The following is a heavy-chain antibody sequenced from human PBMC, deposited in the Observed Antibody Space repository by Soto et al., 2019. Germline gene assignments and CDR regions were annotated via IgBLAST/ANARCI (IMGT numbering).Heavy chain of an antibody. V-gene: IGHV4-59*01. J-gene: IGHJ4*02. CDR2: IFYSGST. D-gene: IGHD1-26*01. CDR1: GGSISSYF. CDR3: ATDRGGSYSHFDS. Sequence: QVQLQESGPGLVKTSEPLSLTCSVSGGSISSYFWSWVRQPPGKGLEWIGYIFYSGSTNYNPSFKSRVTRSVDTSKNQFSLNLSSVTAADTGVYYCATDRGGSYSHFDSWGQGALVTVSS.